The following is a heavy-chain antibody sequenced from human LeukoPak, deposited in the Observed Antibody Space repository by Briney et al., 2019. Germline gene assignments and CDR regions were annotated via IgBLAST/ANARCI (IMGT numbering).Heavy chain of an antibody. J-gene: IGHJ4*02. CDR1: GFTFSSYG. Sequence: PGGSLRLSCAASGFTFSSYGTHWVRQAPGKGLEWVAVISYDGSNKYYADSVKGRFTISRDNSKNTLYLQMNSLRAEDTAVYYCAKGHASGPSDYWGQGTLVTVSS. V-gene: IGHV3-30*18. CDR2: ISYDGSNK. CDR3: AKGHASGPSDY. D-gene: IGHD3-3*01.